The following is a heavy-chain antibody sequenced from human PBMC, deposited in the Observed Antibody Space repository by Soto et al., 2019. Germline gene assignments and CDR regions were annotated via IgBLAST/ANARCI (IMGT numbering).Heavy chain of an antibody. CDR1: GGSFSGYY. J-gene: IGHJ4*02. Sequence: PSETLSLTCAVYGGSFSGYYWSWIRQPPGKGLEWIGEINHSGSTNYNPSLKSRVTISVDTSKNQFSLKLSSVTAADTAVYYCARGPPLRYFDWLLPRWFREYDYWGQGTLVTVSS. V-gene: IGHV4-34*01. CDR3: ARGPPLRYFDWLLPRWFREYDY. CDR2: INHSGST. D-gene: IGHD3-9*01.